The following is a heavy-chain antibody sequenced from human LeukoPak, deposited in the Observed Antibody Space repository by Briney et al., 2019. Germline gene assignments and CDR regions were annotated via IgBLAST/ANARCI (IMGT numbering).Heavy chain of an antibody. J-gene: IGHJ4*02. CDR1: GFTFSSYA. Sequence: PGGSLRLSCAASGFTFSSYAMHWVRQAPGKGLEWVSSISSSSSYIYYADSVKGRFTISRDNSKNTLYLQMNSLRAEDTAVYYCARDLAAAVDYWGQGTLVTVSS. CDR2: ISSSSSYI. D-gene: IGHD6-13*01. V-gene: IGHV3-21*01. CDR3: ARDLAAAVDY.